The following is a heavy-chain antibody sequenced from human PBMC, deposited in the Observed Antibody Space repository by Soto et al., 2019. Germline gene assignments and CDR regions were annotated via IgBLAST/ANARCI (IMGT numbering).Heavy chain of an antibody. Sequence: SETLSLTCTVSGDSISSSNYFWGWIRQPPGKELEWIGTIFYSGSTYYNPSLKSRVTISVDTSKNQFTLKLTSVTAADTALYYCARRYGWLYFDYWGQGSLVTVSS. CDR2: IFYSGST. V-gene: IGHV4-39*01. CDR1: GDSISSSNYF. CDR3: ARRYGWLYFDY. J-gene: IGHJ4*02. D-gene: IGHD3-10*01.